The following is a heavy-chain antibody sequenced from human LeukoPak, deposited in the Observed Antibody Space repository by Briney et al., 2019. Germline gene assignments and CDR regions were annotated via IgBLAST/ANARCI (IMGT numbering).Heavy chain of an antibody. CDR3: AREGRFGSQRGAFDI. Sequence: PSETLSLTCTVSGGSISSYYWSWIRQPPGKGLEWIGYIYYSGSTNYNPSLKSRVTISVDTSKNQFSLKLSSVTAADTAVYYCAREGRFGSQRGAFDIWGQGTMVTVSS. J-gene: IGHJ3*02. D-gene: IGHD3-10*01. CDR2: IYYSGST. V-gene: IGHV4-59*01. CDR1: GGSISSYY.